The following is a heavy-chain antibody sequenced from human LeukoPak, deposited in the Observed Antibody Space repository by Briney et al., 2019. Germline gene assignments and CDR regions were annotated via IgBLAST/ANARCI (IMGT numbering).Heavy chain of an antibody. CDR3: AKDRNYYGSGSYYNYYFDY. J-gene: IGHJ4*02. CDR1: GFTFSSYS. D-gene: IGHD3-10*01. CDR2: ISSSSSYI. V-gene: IGHV3-21*01. Sequence: PGGSLRLSCAASGFTFSSYSMNWVRQAPGKGLEWVSSISSSSSYIYYADSVKGRFTISRDNSKNTLYLQMNSLRAEDTAVYYCAKDRNYYGSGSYYNYYFDYWGQGTLVTVSS.